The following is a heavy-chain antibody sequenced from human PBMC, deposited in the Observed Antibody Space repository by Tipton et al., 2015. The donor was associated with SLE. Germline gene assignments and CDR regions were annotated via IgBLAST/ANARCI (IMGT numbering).Heavy chain of an antibody. Sequence: SLRLSCAASGFTFSSYDMHWVRQATGKGLEWVSAIGTAGDTYYPGSVKGRFTISRENAKNSLYLQMNSLRAGDTAVYYCARGPAMVRGVYMDVWGKGTTVTVSS. D-gene: IGHD3-10*01. CDR2: IGTAGDT. CDR3: ARGPAMVRGVYMDV. J-gene: IGHJ6*03. CDR1: GFTFSSYD. V-gene: IGHV3-13*01.